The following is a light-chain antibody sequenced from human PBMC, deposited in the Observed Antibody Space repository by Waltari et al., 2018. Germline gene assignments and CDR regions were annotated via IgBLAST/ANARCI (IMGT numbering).Light chain of an antibody. Sequence: QSVLTQPPSASETPGQRVTIPGSGSNANSGRNYLSRYPQLPGTAPKLLIYRNNQRPSGVPDRFSASKSGTSASLAIDGLRSEDEAIYYCASWDDSHYVFGPGTQVTVL. V-gene: IGLV1-47*01. CDR1: NANSGRNY. CDR3: ASWDDSHYV. J-gene: IGLJ1*01. CDR2: RNN.